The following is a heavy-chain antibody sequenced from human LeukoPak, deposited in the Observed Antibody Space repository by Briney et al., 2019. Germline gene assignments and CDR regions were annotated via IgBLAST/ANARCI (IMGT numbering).Heavy chain of an antibody. J-gene: IGHJ6*04. CDR3: ARAGTRRGDGMDV. V-gene: IGHV1-69*13. CDR2: IIPIFGTA. CDR1: GGTFSSYA. Sequence: SVKVSCKASGGTFSSYAISWVRQAPGQGLEWVGGIIPIFGTANYAQKFQGRVTITADESTSTAYMELSSLRSEDTAVYYCARAGTRRGDGMDVWGKGTTVTVSS. D-gene: IGHD6-13*01.